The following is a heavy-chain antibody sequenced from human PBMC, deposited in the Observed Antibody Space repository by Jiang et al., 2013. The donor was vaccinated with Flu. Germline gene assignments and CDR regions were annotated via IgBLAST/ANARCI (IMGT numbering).Heavy chain of an antibody. CDR3: ARTGYSSGWFEAALAY. D-gene: IGHD6-19*01. Sequence: GSGLVKPSETLSLTCTVSGDSISGSGYYWGWIRQTPGKGLEWIGNIYYSGTTNYNRSLKSRVTISVDTSRNQFSLHLGSVTAADTAVYFCARTGYSSGWFEAALAYWGQGTLVTVSS. V-gene: IGHV4-39*01. CDR1: GDSISGSGYY. J-gene: IGHJ4*02. CDR2: IYYSGTT.